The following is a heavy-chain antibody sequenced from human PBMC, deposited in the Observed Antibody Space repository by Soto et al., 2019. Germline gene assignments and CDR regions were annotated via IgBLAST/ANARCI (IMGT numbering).Heavy chain of an antibody. J-gene: IGHJ6*03. CDR1: GGSISSYY. Sequence: QVQLQESGPGLVKPSETLSLTCTVSGGSISSYYWSWIRQPPGKGLEWIGYIYYSGSTNYNPSLKRRVTISVDTSKNQFSLKLSSVTAADTAVYYCAKIYGDYDYYYYMDVWGKGTTVTVSS. CDR3: AKIYGDYDYYYYMDV. CDR2: IYYSGST. D-gene: IGHD4-17*01. V-gene: IGHV4-59*01.